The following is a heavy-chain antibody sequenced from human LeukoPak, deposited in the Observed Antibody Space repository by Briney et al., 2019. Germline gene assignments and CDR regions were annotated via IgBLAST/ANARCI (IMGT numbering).Heavy chain of an antibody. D-gene: IGHD6-19*01. CDR2: ISWNSGSI. CDR1: GFTFDDYA. J-gene: IGHJ4*02. V-gene: IGHV3-9*01. Sequence: PXRSLRLSCAASGFTFDDYAMQWVRQAPGKGLEWVAGISWNSGSIVYGGSVKGRFTISRDNAKNSLYLQMNSLRAEDTALYYCAKAAVAGTGRFDYWGQGTLVTVSS. CDR3: AKAAVAGTGRFDY.